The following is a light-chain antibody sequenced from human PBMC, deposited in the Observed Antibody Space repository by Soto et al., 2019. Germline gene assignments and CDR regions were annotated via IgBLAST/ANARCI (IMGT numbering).Light chain of an antibody. CDR2: HVS. CDR3: YSYTSSSTVL. Sequence: QSALTQPASVSGSPGQSITISCTGISSDVGGYNYVSWYQQHPDKAPKLMIYHVSNRRSGVSNRFSGSKSGNTASLTISGLQAEDEADYYCYSYTSSSTVLFGGGTKLTVL. CDR1: SSDVGGYNY. J-gene: IGLJ2*01. V-gene: IGLV2-14*01.